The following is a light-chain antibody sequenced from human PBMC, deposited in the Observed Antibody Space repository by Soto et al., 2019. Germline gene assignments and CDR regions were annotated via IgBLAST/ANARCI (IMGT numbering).Light chain of an antibody. Sequence: EIVLTQSPGTLSLSPGERATLSCRASQSVTSSYLAWYQQKPGQAPRLLIYCAASRATGIPDRFSGSASGTGFTLTINRLEPEDFAVYYCQQYGSSPNTFGQGTRLEIK. CDR2: CAA. V-gene: IGKV3-20*01. CDR3: QQYGSSPNT. J-gene: IGKJ5*01. CDR1: QSVTSSY.